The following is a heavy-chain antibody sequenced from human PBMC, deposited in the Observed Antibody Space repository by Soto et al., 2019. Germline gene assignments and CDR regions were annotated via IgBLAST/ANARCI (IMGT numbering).Heavy chain of an antibody. CDR1: GGSISSGGYS. CDR2: IYYSGST. J-gene: IGHJ5*02. Sequence: PSETLSLTCAVSGGSISSGGYSWSWIRQPPGKGLEWIGYIYYSGSTNYNPSLKSRVTISVDTSKNQFSLKLSSVTAADTAVYYCARFTALGFFWFDPWGQGTLVTVSS. CDR3: ARFTALGFFWFDP. V-gene: IGHV4-61*08.